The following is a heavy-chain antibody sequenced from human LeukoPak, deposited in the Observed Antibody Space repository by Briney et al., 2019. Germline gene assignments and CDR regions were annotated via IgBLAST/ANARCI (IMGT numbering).Heavy chain of an antibody. D-gene: IGHD5-12*01. CDR2: ISAYNGNT. J-gene: IGHJ6*02. CDR1: GGTFSSYA. V-gene: IGHV1-18*01. CDR3: ARDKSAWLRLYYYGMDV. Sequence: ASVKVSCKASGGTFSSYAISWVRQAPGQGLEWMGWISAYNGNTNYAQKLQGRVTMTTDTSTSTAYMELRSLRSDDTAVYYCARDKSAWLRLYYYGMDVWGQGTTVTVSS.